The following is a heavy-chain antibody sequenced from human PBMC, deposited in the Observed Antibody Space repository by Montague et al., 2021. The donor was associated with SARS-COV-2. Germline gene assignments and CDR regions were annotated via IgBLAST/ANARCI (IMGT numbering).Heavy chain of an antibody. J-gene: IGHJ4*02. CDR2: ITGRGSDT. V-gene: IGHV3-23*01. CDR3: VKFGDCTGGSCYGFFDY. CDR1: GFSFSSFV. D-gene: IGHD2-15*01. Sequence: SLRLSCAASGFSFSSFVMSWVRQSPGKGLVWVSAITGRGSDTYYADSVTGRFTISRDNSKNTLYLQMNGLRDDDTAVYYCVKFGDCTGGSCYGFFDYWGQGALVTVSS.